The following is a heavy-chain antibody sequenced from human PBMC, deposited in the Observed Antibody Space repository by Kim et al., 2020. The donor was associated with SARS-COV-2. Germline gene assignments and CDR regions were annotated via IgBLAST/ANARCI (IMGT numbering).Heavy chain of an antibody. J-gene: IGHJ5*02. CDR2: IYHSGST. Sequence: SETLSLTCAVSGGSISSGGYSWSWIRQPPGKGLEWIGYIYHSGSTYYNPSLKSRVTISIDRSKNQFSLKLSSVTAADTAVYYCARAFPVTRVFDPWGQGTLVTVSS. D-gene: IGHD3-10*01. CDR3: ARAFPVTRVFDP. CDR1: GGSISSGGYS. V-gene: IGHV4-30-2*01.